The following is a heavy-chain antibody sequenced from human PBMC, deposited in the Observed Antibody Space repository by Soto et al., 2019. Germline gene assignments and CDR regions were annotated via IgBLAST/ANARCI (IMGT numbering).Heavy chain of an antibody. D-gene: IGHD6-13*01. V-gene: IGHV3-23*01. J-gene: IGHJ6*02. CDR2: IDGSGDST. Sequence: EVQLLESGGGLVQPGGYLRLSCAASGFTFSSYAMSWVRQAPGKGLEWVSTIDGSGDSTYYADSVKGRFTISRDNSKNTLYLQMNSLRAEDTAVYYCAQSGYSSSWHYYYGLDVWGQGTTVTVSS. CDR3: AQSGYSSSWHYYYGLDV. CDR1: GFTFSSYA.